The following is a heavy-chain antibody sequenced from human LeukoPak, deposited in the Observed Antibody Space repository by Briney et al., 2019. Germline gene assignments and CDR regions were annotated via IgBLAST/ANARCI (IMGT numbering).Heavy chain of an antibody. CDR1: GYTFIYNN. V-gene: IGHV1-8*03. CDR2: SSPKSGDT. CDR3: ARSDSREEWVLYRSY. J-gene: IGHJ4*02. Sequence: ASVRLSCEASGYTFIYNNMSWGLQAPGQGLEWMGWSSPKSGDTDYAQRFQGRVTFTIVTSKRTDYMQLTSLTSEDTAVYYCARSDSREEWVLYRSYSGQGTLVTVSS. D-gene: IGHD1-26*01.